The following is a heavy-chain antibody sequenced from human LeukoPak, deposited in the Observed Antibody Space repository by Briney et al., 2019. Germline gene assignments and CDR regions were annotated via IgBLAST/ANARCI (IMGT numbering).Heavy chain of an antibody. CDR2: ISAYNGNT. CDR1: GYTFTSYG. D-gene: IGHD1-7*01. J-gene: IGHJ4*02. CDR3: ARDRTYNWNYRRSIDFDY. V-gene: IGHV1-18*01. Sequence: ASVKVSCKASGYTFTSYGISWVRQAPGRGLEWMGWISAYNGNTNYAQKLQGRVTMTTDTSTSTAYMELRSLRSDDTAVYYCARDRTYNWNYRRSIDFDYWGQGTLVTVSS.